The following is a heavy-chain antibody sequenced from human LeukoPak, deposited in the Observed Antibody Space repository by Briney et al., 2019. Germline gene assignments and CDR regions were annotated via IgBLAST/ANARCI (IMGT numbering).Heavy chain of an antibody. CDR2: IKQDGSMK. CDR1: GFTFSRYR. CDR3: AKDIVATKNSYYFDY. J-gene: IGHJ4*02. Sequence: PGGSLRLSCVASGFTFSRYRMSWVRQAPGKGLEWVANIKQDGSMKYYVDSVKGRFTISRDNSKNTLYLQMNSLRAEDTAVYYCAKDIVATKNSYYFDYWGQGTLVTVSS. D-gene: IGHD5-12*01. V-gene: IGHV3-7*01.